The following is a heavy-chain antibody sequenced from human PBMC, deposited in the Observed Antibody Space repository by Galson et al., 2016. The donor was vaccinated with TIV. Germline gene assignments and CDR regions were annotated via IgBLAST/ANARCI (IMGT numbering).Heavy chain of an antibody. V-gene: IGHV4-61*08. CDR2: IYYSGST. CDR3: ARDRVDNVTIDHFFYYMDV. CDR1: GGSVSSGGYY. J-gene: IGHJ6*03. D-gene: IGHD5-24*01. Sequence: SETLSLTCTVSGGSVSSGGYYWTWIRQPPGKGLEWIGYIYYSGSTDYNPSLESRVTISRDTSKNQYSLKLNSVTAADTAVYYCARDRVDNVTIDHFFYYMDVWGKGTTVTVSS.